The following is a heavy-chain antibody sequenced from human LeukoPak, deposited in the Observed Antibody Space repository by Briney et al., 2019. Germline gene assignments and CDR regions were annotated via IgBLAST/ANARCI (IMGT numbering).Heavy chain of an antibody. CDR1: GYSISSGYY. Sequence: SETLSLTCTVSGYSISSGYYWGWIRQPPGKGLEWIGEINHSGSTNYNPSLKSRVTISVDTSKNQFSLKLSSVTAADTAVYYCARLLPGYSSSWYRYYYYYMDVWGKGTTVTISS. CDR3: ARLLPGYSSSWYRYYYYYMDV. J-gene: IGHJ6*03. D-gene: IGHD6-13*01. CDR2: INHSGST. V-gene: IGHV4-38-2*02.